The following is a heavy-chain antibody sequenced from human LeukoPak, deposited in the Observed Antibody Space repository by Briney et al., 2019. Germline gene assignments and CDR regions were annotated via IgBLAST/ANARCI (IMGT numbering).Heavy chain of an antibody. Sequence: ASVKVSCKASGYTFTSYYMHWVRPAPGQGLEWMGIINPSGGSTSYAQKFQGRVTMTRDTSTSTVYMELSSLRSEDTAVYYCARKRVKWELGDDAFDIWGQGTMVTVSS. D-gene: IGHD1-26*01. CDR3: ARKRVKWELGDDAFDI. V-gene: IGHV1-46*01. J-gene: IGHJ3*02. CDR2: INPSGGST. CDR1: GYTFTSYY.